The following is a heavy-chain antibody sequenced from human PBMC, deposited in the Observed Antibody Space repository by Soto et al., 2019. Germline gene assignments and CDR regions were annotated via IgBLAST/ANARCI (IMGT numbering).Heavy chain of an antibody. CDR3: ARGGCGGECSFDY. J-gene: IGHJ4*02. V-gene: IGHV1-46*01. CDR2: TNPSGGDT. D-gene: IGHD2-21*01. Sequence: RASVKVSCKASGYTFTSHYIHWVRQAPGQGLEWMGITNPSGGDTTYAQQFQGRVTMTRDTSTRTVYMELSSLRSEDTAVYYCARGGCGGECSFDYWGQGTLVTVSS. CDR1: GYTFTSHY.